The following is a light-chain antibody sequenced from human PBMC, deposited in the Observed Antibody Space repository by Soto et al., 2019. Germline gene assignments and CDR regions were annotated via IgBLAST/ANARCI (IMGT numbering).Light chain of an antibody. CDR2: QVS. CDR3: QQYYDTPST. J-gene: IGKJ1*01. Sequence: DVVMTQSPLSLPVTLGQPASISCKSSQSPVYSDGVTYLNWFQQRPGQSPRRLIYQVSIRESGVPDRFSGSGSGTDFTLTISSLQAEDVAIYYCQQYYDTPSTFGQGTKVDIK. V-gene: IGKV2-30*01. CDR1: QSPVYSDGVTY.